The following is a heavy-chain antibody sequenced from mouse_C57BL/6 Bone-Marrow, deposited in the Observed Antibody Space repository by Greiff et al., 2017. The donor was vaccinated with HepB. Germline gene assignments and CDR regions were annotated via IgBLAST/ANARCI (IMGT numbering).Heavy chain of an antibody. J-gene: IGHJ1*03. CDR1: GYTFTSYG. Sequence: VKLMESGAELARPGASVKLSCKASGYTFTSYGISWVKQRTGQGLEWIGEIYPRSGNTYYNGKFKGKATLTADKSSSTAYMELRSLTSEDSAVYFCARFITTVDWYFDVWGTGTTVTVSS. V-gene: IGHV1-81*01. D-gene: IGHD1-1*01. CDR2: IYPRSGNT. CDR3: ARFITTVDWYFDV.